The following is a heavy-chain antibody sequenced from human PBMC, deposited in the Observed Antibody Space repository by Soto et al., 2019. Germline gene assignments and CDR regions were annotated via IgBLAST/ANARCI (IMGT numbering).Heavy chain of an antibody. CDR3: ARTGDSSGYYYVYFQH. Sequence: QVQLVQSGAEVKKPGSSVKVSCKASGGTFSSYAISWVRQAPGQGLEWMGGIIPIFGTANYAQKFQGRVTITADEXTXXAYMELSSLRSEDTAVYYCARTGDSSGYYYVYFQHWGQGTLVTVSS. J-gene: IGHJ1*01. CDR1: GGTFSSYA. CDR2: IIPIFGTA. V-gene: IGHV1-69*12. D-gene: IGHD3-22*01.